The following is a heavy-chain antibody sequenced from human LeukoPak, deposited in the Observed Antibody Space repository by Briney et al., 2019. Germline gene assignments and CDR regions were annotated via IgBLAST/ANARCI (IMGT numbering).Heavy chain of an antibody. J-gene: IGHJ5*02. Sequence: SETLSLTCTVSGISITSYYWNWIRQAPGQGPEWIGYGHYSGNTKYNPPLKSRVTISVDTSKNQFSLRLSSVTAADTAVYFYAKSASDNRSIDLWGRGTLVTVSS. D-gene: IGHD5-24*01. CDR3: AKSASDNRSIDL. V-gene: IGHV4-59*08. CDR2: GHYSGNT. CDR1: GISITSYY.